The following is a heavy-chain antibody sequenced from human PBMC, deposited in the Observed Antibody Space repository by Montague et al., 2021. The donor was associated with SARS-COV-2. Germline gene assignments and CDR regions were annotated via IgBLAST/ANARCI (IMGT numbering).Heavy chain of an antibody. CDR3: ARLVDGIVPSPILGLGPYYSLYSMDV. D-gene: IGHD2-2*02. CDR1: GESFSRYY. Sequence: SETLSLTCAVFGESFSRYYWSWIRQPPGKGLEWIGEISQSGNTKYNPSLRGRVSISLDTSRNQFSLKVSSVTAADTAIYYCARLVDGIVPSPILGLGPYYSLYSMDVWGQGTTVTVSS. J-gene: IGHJ6*03. CDR2: ISQSGNT. V-gene: IGHV4-34*01.